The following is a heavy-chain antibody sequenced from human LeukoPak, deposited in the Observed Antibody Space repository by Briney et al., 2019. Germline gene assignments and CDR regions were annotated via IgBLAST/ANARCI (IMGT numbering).Heavy chain of an antibody. J-gene: IGHJ3*02. D-gene: IGHD4-17*01. V-gene: IGHV4-59*08. CDR2: IYYSGST. CDR1: GGSISSYY. CDR3: ARHCSGDYDPREDAFDI. Sequence: PSETLSRTCTVSGGSISSYYWSWIRQPPGKGLEWIGYIYYSGSTNYNPSLKSRVTISVDTSKNRFSLKLSSVTAADTAVYYCARHCSGDYDPREDAFDIWGQGTMVTVSS.